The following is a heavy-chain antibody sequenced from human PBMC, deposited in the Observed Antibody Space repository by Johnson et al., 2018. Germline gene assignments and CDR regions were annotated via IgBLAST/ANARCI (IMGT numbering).Heavy chain of an antibody. CDR2: INLDDGRT. Sequence: VQLQESGGAVVQPGGSLRLSCATSGFTFSDYTFHWVRQAPGKSLEWVSMINLDDGRTNYVESVKGRFTIPRDNSENSLYLQMNNLTTEDTAFYYCAKDAAWHYYYYYMDVWCKGTTVIVSS. V-gene: IGHV3-43*01. J-gene: IGHJ6*03. CDR1: GFTFSDYT. CDR3: AKDAAWHYYYYYMDV.